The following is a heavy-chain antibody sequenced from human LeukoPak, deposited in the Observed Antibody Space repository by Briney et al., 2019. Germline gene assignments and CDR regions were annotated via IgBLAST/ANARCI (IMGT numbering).Heavy chain of an antibody. Sequence: SETLSLTCTVSGGSISSSNYYWGWIRQPPGKGLEWIGTIYYTGSTYYNPSLKSRVTISVDTSTNQFSLKLSSVAAADTAVYYCAGVYGDDPHYYYYYYLDVWGKGTTVTVSS. CDR2: IYYTGST. CDR3: AGVYGDDPHYYYYYYLDV. D-gene: IGHD4-17*01. J-gene: IGHJ6*03. CDR1: GGSISSSNYY. V-gene: IGHV4-39*07.